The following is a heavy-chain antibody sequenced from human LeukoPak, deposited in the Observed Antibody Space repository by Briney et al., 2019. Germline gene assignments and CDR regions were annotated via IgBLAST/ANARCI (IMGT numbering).Heavy chain of an antibody. CDR1: GFTFSSYS. D-gene: IGHD5-12*01. J-gene: IGHJ4*02. CDR3: AREIVTSTSFDS. Sequence: GGSLRLSCAAPGFTFSSYSMNWVRQAPGKGLEWVSSISSSSGYIYYADSVKGRFTISRDNAKKSLYLQMNSLRAEDTAVYYCAREIVTSTSFDSWGQGTLVTVSS. V-gene: IGHV3-21*01. CDR2: ISSSSGYI.